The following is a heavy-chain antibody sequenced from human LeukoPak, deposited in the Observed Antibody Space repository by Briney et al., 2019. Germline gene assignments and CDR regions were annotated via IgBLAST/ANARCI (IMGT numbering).Heavy chain of an antibody. D-gene: IGHD5-18*01. CDR3: ARGDKAMVTLKMFHFDS. J-gene: IGHJ4*02. V-gene: IGHV3-21*01. Sequence: SGRSLRLSWAASGFTFTSYGMHCVRQAARKGLEWDSSISSGSTYIYYTDSVKGRFTISRDNAQNSLYLQMNSLRAEDTAVYYCARGDKAMVTLKMFHFDSWGQGTLVTVSS. CDR1: GFTFTSYG. CDR2: ISSGSTYI.